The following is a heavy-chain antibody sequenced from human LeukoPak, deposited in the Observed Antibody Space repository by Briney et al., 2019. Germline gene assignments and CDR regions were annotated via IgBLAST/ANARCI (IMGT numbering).Heavy chain of an antibody. CDR1: GYTFPDYY. J-gene: IGHJ4*02. V-gene: IGHV1-2*02. CDR3: WVVGDTLGDY. D-gene: IGHD3-16*01. CDR2: INPNSGGT. Sequence: ASVNVSCKASGYTFPDYYMHWVRQPPGQGLEWMGWINPNSGGTNYVQKFQGRVAMTRDTSISTAYMEMSRLKADDTAVYYCWVVGDTLGDYWGQGTLVTVSS.